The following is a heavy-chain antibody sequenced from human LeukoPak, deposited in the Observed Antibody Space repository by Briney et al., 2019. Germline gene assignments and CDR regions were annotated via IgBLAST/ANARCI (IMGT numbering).Heavy chain of an antibody. D-gene: IGHD6-19*01. Sequence: PSETLSLTCTVSGGSISSSSYYWGWIRQPPGKGLEWIGSIYHSGSTYYNPSLKSRVTISVDTSKNQFSLKLSSVTAADTAVYYCARGWVAVAGTGFDYWGQGTLVTVSS. CDR3: ARGWVAVAGTGFDY. J-gene: IGHJ4*02. V-gene: IGHV4-39*07. CDR2: IYHSGST. CDR1: GGSISSSSYY.